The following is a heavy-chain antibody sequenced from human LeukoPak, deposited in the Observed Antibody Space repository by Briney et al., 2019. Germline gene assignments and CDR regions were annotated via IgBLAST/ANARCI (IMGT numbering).Heavy chain of an antibody. CDR2: IYYSGST. D-gene: IGHD4-17*01. V-gene: IGHV4-31*03. CDR3: ARNGDYAVFDY. J-gene: IGHJ4*02. Sequence: SETLSLTCTVSGGSISSGGYYWSWIRQHPGKGLEWIGYIYYSGSTYYNPSLKSRVTISVDTSKNQFSLKLSSVTDADTAVYYCARNGDYAVFDYWGQGTLVTVSS. CDR1: GGSISSGGYY.